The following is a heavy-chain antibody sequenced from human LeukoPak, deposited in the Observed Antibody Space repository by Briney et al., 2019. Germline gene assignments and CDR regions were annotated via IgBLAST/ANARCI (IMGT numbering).Heavy chain of an antibody. CDR2: INPNSGGT. CDR1: GYTFTGYY. D-gene: IGHD3-22*01. J-gene: IGHJ4*02. V-gene: IGHV1-2*02. CDR3: ARALDSSGQLFDY. Sequence: ASVKVSCKASGYTFTGYYMHWVRQAPGQGLEWMGWINPNSGGTNYAQKFQGRVTMTRDTSISTAYMELSRLRSDDTAVYYCARALDSSGQLFDYWGQGTLVTASS.